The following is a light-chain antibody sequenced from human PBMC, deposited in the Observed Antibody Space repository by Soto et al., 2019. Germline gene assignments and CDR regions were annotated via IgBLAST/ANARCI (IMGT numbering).Light chain of an antibody. Sequence: SYVLTQPPSVSVAPGKTARITCGGNNIGSKSVHWYQQKPGQAPVLVIYYDSDRPSGIPERFSGSNSGNTATLTISRVEAGDEADYYCQVWDSSSDRDLVFGGGTQLTVL. V-gene: IGLV3-21*04. CDR3: QVWDSSSDRDLV. CDR2: YDS. CDR1: NIGSKS. J-gene: IGLJ2*01.